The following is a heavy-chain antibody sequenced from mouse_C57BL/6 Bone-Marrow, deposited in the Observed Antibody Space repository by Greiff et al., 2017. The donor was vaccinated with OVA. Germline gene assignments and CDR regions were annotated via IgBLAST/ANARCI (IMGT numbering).Heavy chain of an antibody. CDR1: GYAFSSSW. CDR3: ARWLLYYFDY. CDR2: IYPGDGDT. D-gene: IGHD2-3*01. J-gene: IGHJ2*01. Sequence: QLKESGPELVKPGASVKISCKASGYAFSSSWMNWVKQRPGKGLEWIGRIYPGDGDTNYNGKFKGKATLTADKSSSTAYMQLSSLTSEDSAVYFCARWLLYYFDYWGQGTTLTVSS. V-gene: IGHV1-82*01.